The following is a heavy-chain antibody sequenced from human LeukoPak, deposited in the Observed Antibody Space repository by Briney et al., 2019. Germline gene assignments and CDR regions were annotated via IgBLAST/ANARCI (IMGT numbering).Heavy chain of an antibody. J-gene: IGHJ6*02. CDR1: GGSFSGYY. CDR2: IYYSGST. CDR3: ARQDSSSWYSDYYYYGMDV. D-gene: IGHD6-13*01. Sequence: SETLSLTCAVYGGSFSGYYWSWIRQPPGKGLEWIGYIYYSGSTNYNPSLKSRVTISVDTSKNQFSLKLSSVTAADTAVYYCARQDSSSWYSDYYYYGMDVWGQGTTVTVSS. V-gene: IGHV4-59*01.